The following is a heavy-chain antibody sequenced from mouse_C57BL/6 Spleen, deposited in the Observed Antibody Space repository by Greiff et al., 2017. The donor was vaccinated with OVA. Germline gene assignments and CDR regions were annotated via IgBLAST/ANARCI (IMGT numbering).Heavy chain of an antibody. Sequence: VQLQQSGAELVRPGTSVKMSCKASGYTFTNYWIGWAKQRPGHGLEWIGDIYPGGGYTNYNEKFKGKATLTADKSSSTAYMQLSSLTSEDSAVYYCARRGDYDWFAYWGQGTLVTVSA. D-gene: IGHD2-4*01. J-gene: IGHJ3*01. CDR3: ARRGDYDWFAY. CDR1: GYTFTNYW. CDR2: IYPGGGYT. V-gene: IGHV1-63*01.